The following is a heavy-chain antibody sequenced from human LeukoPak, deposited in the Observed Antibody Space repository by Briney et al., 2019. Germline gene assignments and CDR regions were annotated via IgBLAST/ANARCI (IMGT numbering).Heavy chain of an antibody. D-gene: IGHD2-2*01. CDR3: AKDCSSTSCPTSDY. J-gene: IGHJ4*02. Sequence: GGSLRLSCAASGFTFSSYAMSWVRQAPGKGLEWVSAISGSGGSTYYADSVKGRFTISRDNSKNTLYLQMNSLRAEDTAVYYCAKDCSSTSCPTSDYWGQGTLVTVSS. V-gene: IGHV3-23*01. CDR1: GFTFSSYA. CDR2: ISGSGGST.